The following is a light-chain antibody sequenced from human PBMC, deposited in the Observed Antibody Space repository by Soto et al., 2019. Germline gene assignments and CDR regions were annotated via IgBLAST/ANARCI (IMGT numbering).Light chain of an antibody. J-gene: IGLJ1*01. V-gene: IGLV1-40*01. Sequence: QSVLTQPPSVSGAPGQRVTISCTGSNSNIGAGYDVHWYQQRPGTAPKLLIYDNNNRPSGVPARFSVSKSDTSASLAITGLQPEDEADYYCQSYDSSLSGSYVFGTGTKVTVL. CDR1: NSNIGAGYD. CDR2: DNN. CDR3: QSYDSSLSGSYV.